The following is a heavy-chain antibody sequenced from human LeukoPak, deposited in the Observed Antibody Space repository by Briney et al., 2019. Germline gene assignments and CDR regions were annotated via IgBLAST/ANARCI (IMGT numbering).Heavy chain of an antibody. D-gene: IGHD6-6*01. J-gene: IGHJ4*02. V-gene: IGHV3-30-3*01. Sequence: GGSLRLSCAASGFTFSSYAMHWVRQAPGKGLEWVAVISYDGSNKYYADSVKGRFTISRDNSKNTLYLQMNSLRAEDTAVYYCARVSHGSSSGGPFDYWGQGTLVTVSS. CDR2: ISYDGSNK. CDR1: GFTFSSYA. CDR3: ARVSHGSSSGGPFDY.